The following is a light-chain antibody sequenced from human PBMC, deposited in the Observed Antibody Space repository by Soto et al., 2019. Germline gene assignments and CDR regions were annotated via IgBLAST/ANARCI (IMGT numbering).Light chain of an antibody. CDR2: DVS. CDR1: NSDVGGYNF. CDR3: SSYTRSSMPYV. V-gene: IGLV2-14*01. J-gene: IGLJ1*01. Sequence: QSALTQPASVSGSPGQSITISCTGTNSDVGGYNFVSWYQQHPGKAPKLMIYDVSNRPSGVSNRFSGSKSGNTASLNISGLQAEDEADYYCSSYTRSSMPYVFGIGTKLTVL.